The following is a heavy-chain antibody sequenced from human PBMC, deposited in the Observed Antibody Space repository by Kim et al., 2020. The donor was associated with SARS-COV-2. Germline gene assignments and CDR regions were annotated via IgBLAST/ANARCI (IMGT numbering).Heavy chain of an antibody. CDR1: GFTFSSYW. CDR3: ARDLGATSPLQGC. CDR2: IKQDGSEK. V-gene: IGHV3-7*03. Sequence: GGSLRLSCAASGFTFSSYWMSWVRQAPGKGLEWVANIKQDGSEKYYVDSVKGRFTISRDNAKNSLYLQMNSLRAEDTAVYYCARDLGATSPLQGCWGQGTLVTVSS. D-gene: IGHD1-26*01. J-gene: IGHJ4*02.